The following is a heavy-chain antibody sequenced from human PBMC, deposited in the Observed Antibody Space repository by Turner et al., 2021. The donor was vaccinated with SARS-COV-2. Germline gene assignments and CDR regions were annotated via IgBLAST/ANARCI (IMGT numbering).Heavy chain of an antibody. CDR2: INQDGSEK. CDR3: ARDRPQYYDFWSGYWWFDP. Sequence: EVKLVQSGGGLVQPGGSLRLSCAASGFTCSSYTMSWVRQAPGKGLEWVANINQDGSEKYYVDSVKGRFTISRDNAKNSLYLQMNSLRAEDTAVYYCARDRPQYYDFWSGYWWFDPWGQGTLVTVSS. D-gene: IGHD3-3*01. CDR1: GFTCSSYT. V-gene: IGHV3-7*03. J-gene: IGHJ5*02.